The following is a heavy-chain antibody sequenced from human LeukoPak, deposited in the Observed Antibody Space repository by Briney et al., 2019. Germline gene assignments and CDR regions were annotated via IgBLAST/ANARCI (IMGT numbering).Heavy chain of an antibody. J-gene: IGHJ4*02. CDR3: AKNGYDSSGYLYFDY. Sequence: GGSLRLSCAASGFIFRNYDMTWVRQAPGKGLQWVSHIITSGANTYYADSVKGRFTISRDNSENTLYLQMDSLRAEDTAVYYCAKNGYDSSGYLYFDYWGQGTLVTVSS. CDR1: GFIFRNYD. V-gene: IGHV3-23*01. D-gene: IGHD3-22*01. CDR2: IITSGANT.